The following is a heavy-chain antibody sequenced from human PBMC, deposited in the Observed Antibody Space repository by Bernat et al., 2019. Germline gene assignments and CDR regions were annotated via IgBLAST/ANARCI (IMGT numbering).Heavy chain of an antibody. V-gene: IGHV1-69*01. CDR2: IIPIFGTA. J-gene: IGHJ4*02. D-gene: IGHD3-10*01. CDR1: GGTFSSYA. Sequence: QVQLVQSGAEVKKPGSSVKVSCKASGGTFSSYAISWVRQVPGQGLEWMGGIIPIFGTANYAQKFQGRVTITADESTSTAYMELSSLRSEDTAVYYCARAAYYYGSGSYGNFDYWGQGTLVTVSS. CDR3: ARAAYYYGSGSYGNFDY.